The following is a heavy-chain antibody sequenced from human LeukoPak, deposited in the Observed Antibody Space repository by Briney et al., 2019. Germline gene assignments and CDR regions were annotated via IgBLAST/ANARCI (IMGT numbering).Heavy chain of an antibody. V-gene: IGHV4-39*01. J-gene: IGHJ4*02. CDR1: GGYISTSSYY. CDR3: TTHPFDILTGYDY. Sequence: SETLSLTCTVSGGYISTSSYYWGWIRQPPGKGLEWIGSIYYSGSTYYNPSLKSRVTISVDTSKNQFSLKLSSVTAADTAVYYCTTHPFDILTGYDYWGQGTLVTVSS. CDR2: IYYSGST. D-gene: IGHD3-9*01.